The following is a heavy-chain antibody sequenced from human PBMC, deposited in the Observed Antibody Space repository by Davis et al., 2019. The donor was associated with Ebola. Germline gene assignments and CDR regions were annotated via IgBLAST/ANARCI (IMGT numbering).Heavy chain of an antibody. D-gene: IGHD1-26*01. J-gene: IGHJ3*02. CDR3: ARTNIVGTTTTASDI. CDR2: ISAYNGNT. V-gene: IGHV1-18*01. CDR1: GYTFSNHA. Sequence: ASVKVSCKASGYTFSNHAISWVRQAPGQGLEWMGWISAYNGNTNYAQILQGRVTMTTDTSTGTAYMELRSLKSDDTAVYFCARTNIVGTTTTASDIWGQGTMVTVSS.